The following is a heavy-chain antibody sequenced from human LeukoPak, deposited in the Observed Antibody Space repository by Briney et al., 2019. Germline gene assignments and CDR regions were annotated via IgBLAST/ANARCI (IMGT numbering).Heavy chain of an antibody. V-gene: IGHV4-39*01. CDR1: GGSISSSSYY. CDR2: IYYSGST. Sequence: PSETLSLTCTVSGGSISSSSYYWGWIRQPPGKGLEWIGSIYYSGSTYYNPSLKSRVTRSVDTSKNQLSLKLTAVTAADTAVYSCARHGGAAGGHWGQGTLVTVSS. D-gene: IGHD6-13*01. CDR3: ARHGGAAGGH. J-gene: IGHJ4*02.